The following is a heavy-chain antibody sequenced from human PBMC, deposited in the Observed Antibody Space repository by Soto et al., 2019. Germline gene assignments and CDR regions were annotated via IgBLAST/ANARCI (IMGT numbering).Heavy chain of an antibody. J-gene: IGHJ4*02. CDR3: VKDKRAVAGTTFDF. CDR1: GFTFSSHA. Sequence: EVQLLESGGGLVQPGGSLRLSCAASGFTFSSHALSWVRQAPGKGLEWVSAISGSGGSINYADSVKGRFIISRDNSKNTLYLQVNSLRAEDTAVYYSVKDKRAVAGTTFDFWGQGTLVTVSS. D-gene: IGHD6-19*01. CDR2: ISGSGGSI. V-gene: IGHV3-23*01.